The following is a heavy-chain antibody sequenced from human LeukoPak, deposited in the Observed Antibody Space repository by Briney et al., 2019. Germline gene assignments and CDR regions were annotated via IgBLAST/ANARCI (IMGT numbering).Heavy chain of an antibody. CDR2: ISGSGGST. V-gene: IGHV3-23*01. D-gene: IGHD6-19*01. CDR3: AKAGQWPINDDY. J-gene: IGHJ4*02. CDR1: GFTFSSYA. Sequence: GRSLRLSCAASGFTFSSYAMSWVSQAPGKGLEWVSAISGSGGSTYYADSVKGRFTISRDNSKNTLYLQMNSLRAEDTAVYYCAKAGQWPINDDYWGQGTLVTVSS.